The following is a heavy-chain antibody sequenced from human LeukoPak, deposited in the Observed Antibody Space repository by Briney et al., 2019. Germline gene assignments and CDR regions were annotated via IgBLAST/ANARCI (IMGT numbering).Heavy chain of an antibody. CDR2: ISGSGGST. Sequence: GGSLRLSCAASGFTFSSYAMSWVGPAPGKRLVWVSAISGSGGSTYYADSVKGRFTISRDNSKNTLYLQMNSLRAEDTAVYYCANLGTVGATGVDYWGQGTLVTVSS. CDR3: ANLGTVGATGVDY. V-gene: IGHV3-23*01. J-gene: IGHJ4*02. CDR1: GFTFSSYA. D-gene: IGHD1-26*01.